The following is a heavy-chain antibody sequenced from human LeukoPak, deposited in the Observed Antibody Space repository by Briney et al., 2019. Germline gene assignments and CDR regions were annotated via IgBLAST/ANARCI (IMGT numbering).Heavy chain of an antibody. CDR3: ARDMRGAYCGGDCYFWFDP. J-gene: IGHJ5*02. V-gene: IGHV3-74*01. CDR1: GFTFSSYW. Sequence: GGSLRLSCAASGFTFSSYWMHWVRQAPGKGLVWVSRINSDGSSTSYADSVKGRFTISRDNAKNTLYLQMNSLRAADTAVYYCARDMRGAYCGGDCYFWFDPWGQGTLVTVSS. CDR2: INSDGSST. D-gene: IGHD2-21*02.